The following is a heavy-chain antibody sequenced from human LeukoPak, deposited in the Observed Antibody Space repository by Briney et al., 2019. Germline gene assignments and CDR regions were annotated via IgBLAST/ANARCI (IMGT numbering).Heavy chain of an antibody. J-gene: IGHJ4*02. D-gene: IGHD6-19*01. CDR3: ASEYSSAPFF. V-gene: IGHV4-30-4*01. CDR2: IYYSGST. CDR1: GGSISSGDYY. Sequence: RSSETLSLTCTVSGGSISSGDYYWSWIRQPPGKGLEWIGYIYYSGSTYYNPSLKSRVTISVDTSKNQFSLRLTSVTAADTAVYYCASEYSSAPFFWSQGTLVTVSS.